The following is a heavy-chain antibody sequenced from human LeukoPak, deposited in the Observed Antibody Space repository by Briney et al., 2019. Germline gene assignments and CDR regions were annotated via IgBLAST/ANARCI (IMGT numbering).Heavy chain of an antibody. CDR1: GFTFSSYW. V-gene: IGHV3-21*01. CDR3: ARGITMTRPNAFDV. CDR2: ISSSSSYI. J-gene: IGHJ3*01. D-gene: IGHD3-22*01. Sequence: PGGSLRLSCAASGFTFSSYWMSWVRQAPGKGLEWVSSISSSSSYIYYADSVKGRFTISRDNAKNSLYLQMNSLRAEDTAVYYCARGITMTRPNAFDVWGQGTMVTVSS.